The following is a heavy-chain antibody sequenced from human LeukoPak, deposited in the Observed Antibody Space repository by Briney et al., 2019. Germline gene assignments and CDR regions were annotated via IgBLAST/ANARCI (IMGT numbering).Heavy chain of an antibody. CDR2: ISGSGGST. V-gene: IGHV3-23*01. D-gene: IGHD2-15*01. J-gene: IGHJ3*02. CDR3: ATRRLHDAFDI. Sequence: GGSLRLSCAASGFTFSSYAMSWGSQAAGKGLEWVSAISGSGGSTYYADSVKGRFTISRDNSKNTLYLQMNSLRAEDTAVYYCATRRLHDAFDIWGQGTMVTVSS. CDR1: GFTFSSYA.